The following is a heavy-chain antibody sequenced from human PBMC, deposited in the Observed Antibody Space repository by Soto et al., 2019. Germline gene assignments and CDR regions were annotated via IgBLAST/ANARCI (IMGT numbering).Heavy chain of an antibody. CDR2: ISWNSGSI. J-gene: IGHJ4*02. D-gene: IGHD6-19*01. V-gene: IGHV3-9*01. Sequence: EVQLVESGGGLVQPGRSLRLSCAASGFTFDDYAMHWVRQAPGKGLEWVSGISWNSGSIGYADSVKGRFTISRDNAKNSPYLQMNSLRAEDTALYYCAKTHLAVAGTFDYWGQGTLVTVSS. CDR1: GFTFDDYA. CDR3: AKTHLAVAGTFDY.